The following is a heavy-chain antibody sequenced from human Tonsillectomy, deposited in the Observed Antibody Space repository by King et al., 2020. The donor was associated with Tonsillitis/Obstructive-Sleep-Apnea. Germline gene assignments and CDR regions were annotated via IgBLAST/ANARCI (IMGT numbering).Heavy chain of an antibody. V-gene: IGHV1-69*01. D-gene: IGHD2-2*01. CDR3: ARSRRERYCSSTSCFKNYYYHYLAV. CDR1: GGTFSSYA. CDR2: IIPVFGAA. Sequence: QLVQSGAEVKKPGSLVKVSCKASGGTFSSYAISWVRQAPGQGPEWMGGIIPVFGAANYTQKFQGRVTITADESTSTAYMELSSLRSEDTAVYSCARSRRERYCSSTSCFKNYYYHYLAVWGKGTTVTVSS. J-gene: IGHJ6*03.